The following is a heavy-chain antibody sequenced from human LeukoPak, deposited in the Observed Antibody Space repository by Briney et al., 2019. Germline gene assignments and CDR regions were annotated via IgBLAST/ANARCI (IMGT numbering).Heavy chain of an antibody. J-gene: IGHJ4*02. V-gene: IGHV3-15*01. CDR1: GFTFSNAW. Sequence: VGSLRLSCAASGFTFSNAWMSWVRQAPGKGLEWVGRIKSKTDGGTTEYAAPVKGRFTISRDDSKNTLYLQMNSLKTEDTAVYYCTTEPRGRYYFDYWGQGTLVTVSS. CDR3: TTEPRGRYYFDY. D-gene: IGHD3-16*01. CDR2: IKSKTDGGTT.